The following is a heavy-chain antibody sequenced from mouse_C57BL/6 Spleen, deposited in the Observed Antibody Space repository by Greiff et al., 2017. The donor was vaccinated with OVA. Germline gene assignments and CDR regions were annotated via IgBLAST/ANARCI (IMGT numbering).Heavy chain of an antibody. J-gene: IGHJ3*01. Sequence: QVQLQQSGPELVKPGASVKISCKASGYAFSSSWMNWVKQRPGKGLEWIGRIYPGDGDTNYNGKFEGKATLTADKSSSTAYMQLSSLTSEDSAVYFCASGGTWFAYWGQGTLVTVSA. CDR3: ASGGTWFAY. CDR2: IYPGDGDT. CDR1: GYAFSSSW. V-gene: IGHV1-82*01.